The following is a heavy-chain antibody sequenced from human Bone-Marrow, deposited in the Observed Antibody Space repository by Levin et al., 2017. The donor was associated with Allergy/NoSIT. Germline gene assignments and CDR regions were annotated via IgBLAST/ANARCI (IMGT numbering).Heavy chain of an antibody. Sequence: SGPTLVKPTQTLTLTCTFSGFSLSTSGVGVGWIRQPPGKALEWLAVIYWDDDKRYSPSLKSRLTITKDTSKNQVVLTMTNMDPVDTATYYCAHRLRSGTAWSAPYFDYWGQGTLVTVSS. V-gene: IGHV2-5*02. CDR3: AHRLRSGTAWSAPYFDY. CDR1: GFSLSTSGVG. CDR2: IYWDDDK. J-gene: IGHJ4*02. D-gene: IGHD3-10*01.